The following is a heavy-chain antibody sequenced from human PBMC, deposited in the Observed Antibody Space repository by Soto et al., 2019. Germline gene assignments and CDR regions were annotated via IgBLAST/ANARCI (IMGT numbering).Heavy chain of an antibody. V-gene: IGHV3-23*01. J-gene: IGHJ4*02. CDR1: GFTFTSYA. Sequence: EVQLLESGGGLVQPEGSLRLSSAASGFTFTSYAMGWVRQAPGKGLEWVSVISSGGSTYYADSVRGRFTISRDNSKGTLSLQMNSLRAEDTAVYYCAKRRGAGGHFDYWGQGALVTVSS. D-gene: IGHD2-15*01. CDR3: AKRRGAGGHFDY. CDR2: ISSGGST.